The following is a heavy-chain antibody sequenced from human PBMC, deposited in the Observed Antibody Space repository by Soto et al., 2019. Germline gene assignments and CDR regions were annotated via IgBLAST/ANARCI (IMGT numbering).Heavy chain of an antibody. J-gene: IGHJ4*02. Sequence: SETLSLTCDVSGDSVGNNYFWGWIRQPPGKGLEWIGNFLHIGSTSYNPSLRRRVTMSVDTSKNQFSLNLNSVTATDTVVYYCARDRAGSYSGFDYWGQGTLVTVSS. CDR2: FLHIGST. CDR3: ARDRAGSYSGFDY. CDR1: GDSVGNNYF. V-gene: IGHV4-38-2*02. D-gene: IGHD1-26*01.